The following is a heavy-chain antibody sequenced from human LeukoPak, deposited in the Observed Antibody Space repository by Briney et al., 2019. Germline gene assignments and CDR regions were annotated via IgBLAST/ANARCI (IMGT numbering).Heavy chain of an antibody. CDR2: ISAYNGNT. V-gene: IGHV1-18*01. D-gene: IGHD4-17*01. CDR1: GYSFTSYG. CDR3: ARPRTDYGDYGYYYYMDV. Sequence: GESLKISCKGSGYSFTSYGISWVRQAPGQGLEWMGWISAYNGNTNYARKLQGRVTMTTDTSTSAAYMELRSLRSDDTAVYYCARPRTDYGDYGYYYYMDVWGKGTTVTVSS. J-gene: IGHJ6*03.